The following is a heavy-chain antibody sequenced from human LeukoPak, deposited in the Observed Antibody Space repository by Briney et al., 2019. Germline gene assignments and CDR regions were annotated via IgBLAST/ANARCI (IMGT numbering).Heavy chain of an antibody. V-gene: IGHV3-23*01. CDR1: GFDFSSFA. CDR2: ISSSGHLA. D-gene: IGHD3-22*01. Sequence: GGSLRLSCAASGFDFSSFAISWVRQAPGRGLEWVSGISSSGHLAFYADSVQGRFSVSRDNSRSTLYLQMDSLRAEDTALYYCAKEVVMTTAPFGYSFDSWGQGTLVTVSS. CDR3: AKEVVMTTAPFGYSFDS. J-gene: IGHJ4*02.